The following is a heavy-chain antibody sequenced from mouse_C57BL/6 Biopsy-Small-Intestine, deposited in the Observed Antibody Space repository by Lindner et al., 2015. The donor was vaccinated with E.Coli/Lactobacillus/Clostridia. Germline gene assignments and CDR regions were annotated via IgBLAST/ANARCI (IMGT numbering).Heavy chain of an antibody. D-gene: IGHD1-1*01. CDR3: ARGSYYGSSYDY. V-gene: IGHV1-81*01. J-gene: IGHJ2*01. Sequence: VQLQESGAELARPGASVKLSCKASGYTFTSYGLSWVKQRTGQGLEWIGEIYPRSANTYYNEKFKGKATLIADKSSSTAYMELRSLTSEDSAVYFCARGSYYGSSYDYWGQGTTLTVSS. CDR2: IYPRSANT. CDR1: GYTFTSYG.